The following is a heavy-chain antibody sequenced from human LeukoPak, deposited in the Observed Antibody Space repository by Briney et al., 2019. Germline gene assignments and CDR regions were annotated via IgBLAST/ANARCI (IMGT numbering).Heavy chain of an antibody. D-gene: IGHD3-22*01. Sequence: GGSLRLSCAASGFTFSSYGKHWVRQAPGKGLEWMGVISYDGSNKYYSDTVKGRFTISRDNSKNTLYLQMNSLRAEDTAVYYCAKAVVYYDSSGYSCDYWGQGTLVTVSS. CDR1: GFTFSSYG. CDR2: ISYDGSNK. CDR3: AKAVVYYDSSGYSCDY. J-gene: IGHJ4*02. V-gene: IGHV3-30*18.